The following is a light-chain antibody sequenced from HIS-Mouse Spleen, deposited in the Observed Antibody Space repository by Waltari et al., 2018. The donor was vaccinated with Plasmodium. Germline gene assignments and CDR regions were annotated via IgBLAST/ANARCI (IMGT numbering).Light chain of an antibody. J-gene: IGLJ3*02. CDR2: EGS. CDR3: CSYAGSSTNWV. CDR1: SSDVGSYNL. Sequence: QSALTQPASVSGSPGQSITISCTGTSSDVGSYNLVSWYQPPPGKAPKLMIYEGSKRPSWVSKCFSGSKFGNTASLTISGLQAEDEADYYCCSYAGSSTNWVFGGGTKLTVL. V-gene: IGLV2-23*01.